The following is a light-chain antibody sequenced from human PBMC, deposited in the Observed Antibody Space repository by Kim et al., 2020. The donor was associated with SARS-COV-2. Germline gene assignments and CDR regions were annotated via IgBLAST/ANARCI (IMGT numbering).Light chain of an antibody. Sequence: QPASISCRSSQSLVYTNGDTFLNWFHQRPGQSPRRLIYRVSDRDSGVPGRFSGSGSGTDFTLRISRVEAEDVGIYYCMQATHWPYTFGQGTKLEI. CDR2: RVS. V-gene: IGKV2-30*01. CDR1: QSLVYTNGDTF. J-gene: IGKJ2*01. CDR3: MQATHWPYT.